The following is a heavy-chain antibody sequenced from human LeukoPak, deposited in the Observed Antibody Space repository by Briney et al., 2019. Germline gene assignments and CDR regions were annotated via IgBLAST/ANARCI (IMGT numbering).Heavy chain of an antibody. CDR1: GFTFSSYS. V-gene: IGHV3-21*01. Sequence: SGGSLRLSCAASGFTFSSYSMNWVRQALGKGLEWVSSISSSSSYIYYADSVKGRFTISRDNAKNSLYLQMNSLRAEDTAVYYCARDRAWDYYGSGRVRADYCYYGMDVWGQGTTVTVSS. CDR3: ARDRAWDYYGSGRVRADYCYYGMDV. J-gene: IGHJ6*02. D-gene: IGHD3-10*01. CDR2: ISSSSSYI.